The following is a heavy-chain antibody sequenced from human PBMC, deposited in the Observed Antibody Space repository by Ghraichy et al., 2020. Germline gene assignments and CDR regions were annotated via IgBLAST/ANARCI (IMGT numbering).Heavy chain of an antibody. J-gene: IGHJ6*03. CDR1: RSTFTSYD. D-gene: IGHD6-13*01. V-gene: IGHV1-8*01. Sequence: ASVKVSCKASRSTFTSYDINWLRQATGQGLEWKGWMNPNSGNTGYAQKFQGRVTMTRNTSISTAYMELSSLRSEDTAVYYCARSQQLPVAQYYYYMDVWGKWTSITV. CDR2: MNPNSGNT. CDR3: ARSQQLPVAQYYYYMDV.